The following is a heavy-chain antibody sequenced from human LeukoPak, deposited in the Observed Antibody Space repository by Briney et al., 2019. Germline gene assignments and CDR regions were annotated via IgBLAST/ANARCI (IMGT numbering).Heavy chain of an antibody. D-gene: IGHD1-1*01. J-gene: IGHJ3*02. CDR3: ARLLDFHHAFDI. CDR2: IYYSGST. V-gene: IGHV4-59*08. Sequence: AEALSLTCTGSGGAISRYYGSWIRQPPGKGLEWIGYIYYSGSTNYNPSLKSRVTISVDTSKNQLSLKLSSVTAADTAVYYCARLLDFHHAFDIWGQGTMVTVSS. CDR1: GGAISRYY.